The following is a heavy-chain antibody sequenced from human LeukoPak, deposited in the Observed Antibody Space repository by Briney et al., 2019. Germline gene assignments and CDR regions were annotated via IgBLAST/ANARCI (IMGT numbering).Heavy chain of an antibody. D-gene: IGHD3-10*01. CDR2: INQDGSEK. CDR1: GFIFSSYW. J-gene: IGHJ4*02. CDR3: ARASGSYYRYFDY. Sequence: GGSLRLSCAASGFIFSSYWMSWVRQAPGKGLEWVASINQDGSEKYDVDSVKGRFTISRDNAKNSLYLQMNSLRAEDTAVYYCARASGSYYRYFDYWGQGTLVTVSS. V-gene: IGHV3-7*01.